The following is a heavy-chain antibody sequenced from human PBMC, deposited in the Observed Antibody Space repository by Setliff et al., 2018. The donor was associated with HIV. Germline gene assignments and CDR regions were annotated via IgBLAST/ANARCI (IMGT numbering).Heavy chain of an antibody. D-gene: IGHD3-16*01. V-gene: IGHV3-7*01. J-gene: IGHJ3*02. Sequence: GGSMRLSCAASGFTFSNYWMSWVRQTPGKGLEWVANIKPDGSEKYYVDSVKGRFTISRDNAENSLYLQMNSLRAEDTAVYYCARDYVWGRRAFDIWGPGTMVTVSS. CDR1: GFTFSNYW. CDR2: IKPDGSEK. CDR3: ARDYVWGRRAFDI.